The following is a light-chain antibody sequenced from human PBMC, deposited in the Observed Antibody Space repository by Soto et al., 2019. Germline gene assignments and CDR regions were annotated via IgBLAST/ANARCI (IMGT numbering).Light chain of an antibody. Sequence: EIVMTQSPVTLSVSPGERATLSCRASQSVGNNLAWYQQKPGQAPRLLIHGTTTRATGVPARFSGSGSGTEFTLIISSLQSEDFAVYYCQQCDDWPRTFGQGTKVEIK. CDR1: QSVGNN. V-gene: IGKV3-15*01. CDR3: QQCDDWPRT. J-gene: IGKJ1*01. CDR2: GTT.